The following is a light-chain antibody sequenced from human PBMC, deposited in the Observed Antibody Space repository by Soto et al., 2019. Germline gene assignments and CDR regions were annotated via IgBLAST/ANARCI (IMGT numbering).Light chain of an antibody. V-gene: IGKV3-20*01. J-gene: IGKJ1*01. Sequence: FVLTHSPGTLSLSPGERATLSCRASQTVRNNYLAWYQQKPGQAPRLLIYGASNRATGIPDRFSGSGSGTDFTLTISRLEPEDFAVYYCQQYGSSGTFGQGTKVDIK. CDR2: GAS. CDR1: QTVRNNY. CDR3: QQYGSSGT.